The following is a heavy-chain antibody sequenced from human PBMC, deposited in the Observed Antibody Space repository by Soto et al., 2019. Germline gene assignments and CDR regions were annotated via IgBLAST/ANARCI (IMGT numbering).Heavy chain of an antibody. Sequence: QVQLVQSWAEVKKPGASVKVSCKASGYTFTSYDINWVRQATGQGLEWMGWMNPNSGNTGYAQKFQGRVTMTRDTSISTVYMDLSSMRSEDTALYYCARTLYGDNVYYWGQGTLVTVSS. CDR3: ARTLYGDNVYY. CDR1: GYTFTSYD. J-gene: IGHJ4*02. CDR2: MNPNSGNT. V-gene: IGHV1-8*01. D-gene: IGHD4-17*01.